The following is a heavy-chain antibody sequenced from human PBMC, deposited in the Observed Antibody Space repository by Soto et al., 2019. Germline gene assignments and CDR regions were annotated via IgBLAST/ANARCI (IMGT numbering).Heavy chain of an antibody. CDR3: ARARYYDWCFDL. Sequence: PSETLSITGPVCGGSIKSGAHSWSWVRQSPGKGLEWRGYGYQSGSSDYSPSLQSRVTLSADRSKPQFYLTLPSVTAADTAVYFCARARYYDWCFDLWGLGTPV. J-gene: IGHJ4*02. D-gene: IGHD3-9*01. V-gene: IGHV4-30-2*06. CDR2: GYQSGSS. CDR1: GGSIKSGAHS.